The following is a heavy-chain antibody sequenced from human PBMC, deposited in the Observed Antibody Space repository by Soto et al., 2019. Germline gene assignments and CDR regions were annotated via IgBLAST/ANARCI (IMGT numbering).Heavy chain of an antibody. J-gene: IGHJ5*02. Sequence: ASLKVSCKASGYTFTSYDINWVRQATGQGLEWMGWMNPNSGNTGYAQKFQGRVTMTRNTSISTAYMELSSLRSEDTAVYYCARLGYCTNGVCYDNWFDPWGQGTLVTVSS. CDR3: ARLGYCTNGVCYDNWFDP. CDR1: GYTFTSYD. D-gene: IGHD2-8*01. V-gene: IGHV1-8*01. CDR2: MNPNSGNT.